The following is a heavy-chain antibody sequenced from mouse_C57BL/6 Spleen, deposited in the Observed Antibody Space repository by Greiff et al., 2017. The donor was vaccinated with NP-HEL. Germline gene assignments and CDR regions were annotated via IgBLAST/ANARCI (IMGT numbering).Heavy chain of an antibody. CDR2: IHPNSGST. Sequence: QVQLQQPGAELVKPGASVKLSCKASGYTFTSYWMYWVKQRPGQGLEWIGMIHPNSGSTNYNEKFKSKATLTVDKSSSTAYMQLSSLTSEDSAVYYCAREGDSFYAMDYWGQGTSVTVSS. J-gene: IGHJ4*01. CDR3: AREGDSFYAMDY. D-gene: IGHD2-13*01. V-gene: IGHV1-64*01. CDR1: GYTFTSYW.